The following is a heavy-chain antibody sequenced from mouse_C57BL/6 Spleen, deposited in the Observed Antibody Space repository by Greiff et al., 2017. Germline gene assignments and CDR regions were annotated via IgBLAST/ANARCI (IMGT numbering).Heavy chain of an antibody. J-gene: IGHJ2*01. V-gene: IGHV1-61*01. CDR2: IYPSDSET. CDR3: ARGVTTSHFDY. D-gene: IGHD2-2*01. Sequence: QVQLQQPGAELVRPGSSVKLSCKASGYTFTSFWMDWVKQRPGQGLEWIGNIYPSDSETHYNQKFKDKATLTVDKSSSTAYMQLSSLTSEDSAVYYCARGVTTSHFDYWGQGTTLTVSS. CDR1: GYTFTSFW.